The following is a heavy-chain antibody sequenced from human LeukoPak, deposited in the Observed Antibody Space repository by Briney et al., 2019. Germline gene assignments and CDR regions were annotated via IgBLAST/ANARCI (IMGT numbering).Heavy chain of an antibody. V-gene: IGHV3-7*01. Sequence: GGSLRLSCAASGFSFSSYWMSWVRQAPGKGLEWVAIIKQDGSERYYVDSVKGRFTISRDNSRNSLYLQMDTLRAEDTAVYYCPTDNVYCSRTSCYQTFDYWGQGTLVTVPS. D-gene: IGHD2-2*01. CDR3: PTDNVYCSRTSCYQTFDY. CDR2: IKQDGSER. J-gene: IGHJ4*02. CDR1: GFSFSSYW.